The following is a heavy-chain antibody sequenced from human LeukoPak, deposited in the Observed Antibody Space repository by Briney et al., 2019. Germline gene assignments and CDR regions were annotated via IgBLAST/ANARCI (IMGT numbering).Heavy chain of an antibody. CDR2: VSYDGST. Sequence: SETLSLTCTVSGGSFGNYYWSWIRQPPGKGLEWIGYVSYDGSTNYNPSLKSRVIILLDTSKNQLSLKLSSVTAADTAVYYCARSEQLIRTFDYWGQGTLVTVSS. CDR1: GGSFGNYY. V-gene: IGHV4-59*08. D-gene: IGHD6-13*01. J-gene: IGHJ4*02. CDR3: ARSEQLIRTFDY.